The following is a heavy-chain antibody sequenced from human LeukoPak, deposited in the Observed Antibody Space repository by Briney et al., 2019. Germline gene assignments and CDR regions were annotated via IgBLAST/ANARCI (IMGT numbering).Heavy chain of an antibody. J-gene: IGHJ5*02. CDR2: LSHSGST. CDR1: AYSISSGYY. V-gene: IGHV4-38-2*02. D-gene: IGHD3-10*01. Sequence: SETLSLTCTVSAYSISSGYYWGWIRQPPGKGLEWIGSLSHSGSTYYNPSLKSRVTISVDTSKNQFSLKLSSVTAADTAVYYCARDSGSGTFTWGQGTLVTVSS. CDR3: ARDSGSGTFT.